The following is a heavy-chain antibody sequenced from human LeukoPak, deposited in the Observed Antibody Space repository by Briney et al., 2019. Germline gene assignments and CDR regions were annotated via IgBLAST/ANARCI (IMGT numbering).Heavy chain of an antibody. J-gene: IGHJ4*02. CDR1: GYTFTNFG. CDR2: ISTYNGNT. V-gene: IGHV1-18*01. Sequence: ASVKVSCKASGYTFTNFGISWVRQAPGQGLEWMGWISTYNGNTSYAQKLQGRVTMTTDTSTSTAYMELRSLRSDDTAVYYCASSPTYNWNYGYFDYWGQGTLVTVSS. D-gene: IGHD1-7*01. CDR3: ASSPTYNWNYGYFDY.